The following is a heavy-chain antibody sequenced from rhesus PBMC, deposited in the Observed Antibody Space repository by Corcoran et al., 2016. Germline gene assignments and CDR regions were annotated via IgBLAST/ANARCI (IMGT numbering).Heavy chain of an antibody. Sequence: EVQLVESGGGLVQPGGSLRLSCAASGFTFSSYGMSWVLQAPGKGLEWVSSISSASSYIFYADSVKGRFAISRDNAKNSLSLQMNSLRAEDTAIYYCTRRQQRLGFDYWGQGVLVTVSS. D-gene: IGHD6-31*01. CDR1: GFTFSSYG. CDR3: TRRQQRLGFDY. CDR2: ISSASSYI. J-gene: IGHJ4*01. V-gene: IGHV3S16*01.